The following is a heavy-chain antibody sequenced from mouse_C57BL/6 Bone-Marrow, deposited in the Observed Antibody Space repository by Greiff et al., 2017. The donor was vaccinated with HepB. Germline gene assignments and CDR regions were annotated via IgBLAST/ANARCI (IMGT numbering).Heavy chain of an antibody. Sequence: QVHVKQPGAELVMPGASVKLSCKASGYTFTSYWMHWVKQRPGQGLEWIGEIDPSDSYTNYNQKFKGKSTLTVDKSSSTAYMQLSSLTSEDSAVYYCARSDGLLRGYFDVWGTGTTVTVAS. J-gene: IGHJ1*03. D-gene: IGHD1-1*01. V-gene: IGHV1-69*01. CDR1: GYTFTSYW. CDR2: IDPSDSYT. CDR3: ARSDGLLRGYFDV.